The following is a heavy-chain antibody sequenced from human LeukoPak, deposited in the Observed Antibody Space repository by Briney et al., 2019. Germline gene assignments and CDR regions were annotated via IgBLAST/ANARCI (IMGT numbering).Heavy chain of an antibody. CDR1: GFTFSDYY. CDR2: ISSSGSTI. V-gene: IGHV3-11*01. D-gene: IGHD3-10*01. CDR3: ARSVLLWFGEFPPYFDY. J-gene: IGHJ4*02. Sequence: AGGSLRLSCEASGFTFSDYYMSWIRQAPGKGLEWVSYISSSGSTIYYADSVKGRFTISRDNTKNSLYLQMNSLRAEDTAVYYCARSVLLWFGEFPPYFDYWGQGTLVTVSS.